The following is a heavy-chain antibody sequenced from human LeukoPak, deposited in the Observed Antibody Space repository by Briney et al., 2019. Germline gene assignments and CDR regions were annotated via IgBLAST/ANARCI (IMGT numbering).Heavy chain of an antibody. J-gene: IGHJ5*02. D-gene: IGHD6-19*01. CDR2: ISAYNGNT. Sequence: ASVKVSCKASGYTFTSYGISWVRQAPGQGLEWMGWISAYNGNTNYAQKLQGRVTMTTDTSRSTAYMELRSLRSDDTAVYYCARDRGKWLVPVGWFDPWGQGTLVTVSS. CDR1: GYTFTSYG. V-gene: IGHV1-18*01. CDR3: ARDRGKWLVPVGWFDP.